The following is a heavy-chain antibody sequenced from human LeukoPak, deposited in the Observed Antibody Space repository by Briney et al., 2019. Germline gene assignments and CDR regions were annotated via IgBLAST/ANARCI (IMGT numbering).Heavy chain of an antibody. D-gene: IGHD4-23*01. V-gene: IGHV3-21*04. J-gene: IGHJ4*02. CDR2: ISGSSSYI. CDR3: ARRAGGYSHPYDY. CDR1: GFTFRTYS. Sequence: GGSLRLSCAASGFTFRTYSMNWVRQAPGMGLEWVSSISGSSSYIYYADSLKARFTISRDNAKNTLYLQMNSLRAEDTAVYYCARRAGGYSHPYDYWGQGILVTVSS.